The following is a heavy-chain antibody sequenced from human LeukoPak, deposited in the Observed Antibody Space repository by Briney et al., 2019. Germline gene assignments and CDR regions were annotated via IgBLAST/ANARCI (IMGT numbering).Heavy chain of an antibody. J-gene: IGHJ4*02. CDR1: GGSISSSSYY. V-gene: IGHV4-39*01. CDR2: IYYSGST. CDR3: ARHFIDWIVVVTAIPSNFDY. Sequence: PSETLSLICTVSGGSISSSSYYWGWIRQPPGKGLEWIGSIYYSGSTYYNPSLKSRVTISVDTSKNQFSLKLSSVTAADTAVYYCARHFIDWIVVVTAIPSNFDYWGQGTLVTVSS. D-gene: IGHD2-21*02.